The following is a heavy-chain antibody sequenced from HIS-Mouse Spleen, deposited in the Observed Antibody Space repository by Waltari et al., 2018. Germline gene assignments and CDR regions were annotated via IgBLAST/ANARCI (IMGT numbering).Heavy chain of an antibody. CDR1: GGSFSGYY. CDR2: INHSGST. J-gene: IGHJ4*02. CDR3: ARLVYCSGGSCYYFDY. Sequence: QVQLQQWGAGLLKPSETLSLTCAVYGGSFSGYYWRWIRQPPGKGLEWIGEINHSGSTNYNPSLKSRVTISVDTSKNQFSLKLSSVTAADTAVYYCARLVYCSGGSCYYFDYWGQGTLVTVSS. V-gene: IGHV4-34*01. D-gene: IGHD2-15*01.